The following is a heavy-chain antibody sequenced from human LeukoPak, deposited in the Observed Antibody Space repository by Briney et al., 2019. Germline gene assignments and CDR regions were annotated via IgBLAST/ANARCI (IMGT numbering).Heavy chain of an antibody. V-gene: IGHV3-23*01. CDR3: AKKLNSGAYNYLHP. Sequence: GGSLRLSCAASGFTFSSYAMSWVRQAPGQGLEFVSVISGNTLFTKYADSVRGRFTISRDNSKNTVYLQMNSLRVEDTALYYCAKKLNSGAYNYLHPWGQGTPVTVSS. J-gene: IGHJ5*02. CDR2: ISGNTLFT. CDR1: GFTFSSYA. D-gene: IGHD4-17*01.